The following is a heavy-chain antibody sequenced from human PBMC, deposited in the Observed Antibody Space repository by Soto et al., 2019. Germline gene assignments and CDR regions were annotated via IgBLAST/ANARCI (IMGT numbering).Heavy chain of an antibody. D-gene: IGHD4-17*01. Sequence: ASGKVSCKVSGYTVTELSMHWVRQAPGKGLEWMGGFDPEDGGTNYAQKFQGWVTMTRDTSISTAYMELSRLRSDDTAVYYCARGTVTTGYGMDVWGQGTTVTVSS. V-gene: IGHV1-24*01. CDR2: FDPEDGGT. J-gene: IGHJ6*02. CDR3: ARGTVTTGYGMDV. CDR1: GYTVTELS.